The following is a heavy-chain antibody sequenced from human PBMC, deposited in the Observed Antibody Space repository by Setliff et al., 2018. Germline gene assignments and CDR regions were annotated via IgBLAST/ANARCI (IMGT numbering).Heavy chain of an antibody. V-gene: IGHV3-53*01. J-gene: IGHJ5*02. CDR1: GFTVSAND. CDR2: LYDDGSK. CDR3: ARDPNGDFVGAFDP. Sequence: GSLRLSCAASGFTVSANDMSWVRQAPGKGLEWISLLYDDGSKFYADSVKGRFTISRDNSKNMLYLQMSSLRGDDTASYYCARDPNGDFVGAFDPWGQGIRVTVSS. D-gene: IGHD4-17*01.